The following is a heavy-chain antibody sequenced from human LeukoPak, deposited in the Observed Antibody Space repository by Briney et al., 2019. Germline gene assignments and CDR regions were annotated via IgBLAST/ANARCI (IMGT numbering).Heavy chain of an antibody. CDR2: INPSGGST. V-gene: IGHV1-46*01. J-gene: IGHJ6*02. Sequence: ASVKVSCKASGYTFTSYYMHWVRQAPGQGLEWMGIINPSGGSTSYAQKFQGRVTMTRDTSTSTVYMELSSLRSEETAVYYCAREDIWNDPDSYYYYGMDVWGQGTTVTVSS. D-gene: IGHD1-20*01. CDR1: GYTFTSYY. CDR3: AREDIWNDPDSYYYYGMDV.